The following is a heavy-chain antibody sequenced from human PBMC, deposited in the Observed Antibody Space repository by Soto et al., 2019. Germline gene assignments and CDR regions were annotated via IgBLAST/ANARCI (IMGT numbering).Heavy chain of an antibody. CDR3: AHRRRGSYFDY. CDR2: IYWDDDK. V-gene: IGHV2-5*02. J-gene: IGHJ4*02. CDR1: GFSLSTSGVG. Sequence: QITLKESGPTLVKPTQTLTLTCTFSGFSLSTSGVGVGWIRQPPGKALEWLALIYWDDDKRYSPSLKSRLTPTXNTSKIQVVLTMTNMDPVDTATYYGAHRRRGSYFDYWRQGTLVTVSS. D-gene: IGHD3-16*01.